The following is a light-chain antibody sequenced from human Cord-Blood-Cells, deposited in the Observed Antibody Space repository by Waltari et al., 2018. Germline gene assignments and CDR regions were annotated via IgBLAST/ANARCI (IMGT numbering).Light chain of an antibody. Sequence: DIQMTQSPSSLSASVGDRVTITCRSSQGISNYLAWYQQKPGKGPKLLIYAAATLQSGVPDPCSGSGSCTFFTLTISSLQPEDVATYYWQQYNSAPWTFGQGTKVEIK. CDR1: QGISNY. V-gene: IGKV1-27*01. J-gene: IGKJ1*01. CDR3: QQYNSAPWT. CDR2: AAA.